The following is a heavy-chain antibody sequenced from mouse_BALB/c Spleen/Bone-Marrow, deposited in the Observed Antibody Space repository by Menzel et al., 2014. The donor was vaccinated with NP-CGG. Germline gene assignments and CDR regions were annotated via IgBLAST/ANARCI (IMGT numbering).Heavy chain of an antibody. J-gene: IGHJ2*01. Sequence: LQQSGSELVRPGASVKLSCKASGYTFTSYWMHCVKQRHGQGLEWIGNIYPGSGSTNYDEKFKSKGTLTVDTSSSTAYMHLSSLTSEDSAVYHCTSWDYWGQGTTLTVSS. CDR1: GYTFTSYW. CDR2: IYPGSGST. CDR3: TSWDY. V-gene: IGHV1S22*01.